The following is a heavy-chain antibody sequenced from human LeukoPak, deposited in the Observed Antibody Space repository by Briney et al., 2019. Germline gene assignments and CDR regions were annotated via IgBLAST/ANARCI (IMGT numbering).Heavy chain of an antibody. D-gene: IGHD3-10*01. CDR2: INHSGST. CDR1: GGSFSGYY. Sequence: SETLSLTCGVSGGSFSGYYWSWIRQSPGKGLEWIGEINHSGSTNYNPSLKSRVTISVDTSKNQFSLKLSSVTAADTAVYYCARGYRTYYYGSGSFRTPYFDYWGQGTLVTVSS. CDR3: ARGYRTYYYGSGSFRTPYFDY. V-gene: IGHV4-34*01. J-gene: IGHJ4*02.